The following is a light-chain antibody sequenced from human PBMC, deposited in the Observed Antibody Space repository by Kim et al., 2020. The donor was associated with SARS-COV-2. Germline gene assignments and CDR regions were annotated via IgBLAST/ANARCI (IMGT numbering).Light chain of an antibody. Sequence: QSITVSCTGTSSDIGAYNFVFWYQQHPGKAPKLMIYYVTNRPSGVSNRFSGSKSGNTASLTISGLQPEDEADYYCSSYTGANTREVFGTGTKVTVL. CDR1: SSDIGAYNF. J-gene: IGLJ1*01. CDR3: SSYTGANTREV. V-gene: IGLV2-14*03. CDR2: YVT.